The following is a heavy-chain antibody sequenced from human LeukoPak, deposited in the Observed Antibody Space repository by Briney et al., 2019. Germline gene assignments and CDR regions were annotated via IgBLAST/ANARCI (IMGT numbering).Heavy chain of an antibody. J-gene: IGHJ6*04. Sequence: SETLSLTCAVYGGSLSGYYWSWIRQPPGKGLEWIREINHSGSTNYNPSLKSRVTISVDTSKNQFSLKLSSVTAADTAVYYCASYCSSTSCRAPYYGMDVWGKGTTVTVSS. D-gene: IGHD2-2*01. CDR2: INHSGST. CDR1: GGSLSGYY. CDR3: ASYCSSTSCRAPYYGMDV. V-gene: IGHV4-34*01.